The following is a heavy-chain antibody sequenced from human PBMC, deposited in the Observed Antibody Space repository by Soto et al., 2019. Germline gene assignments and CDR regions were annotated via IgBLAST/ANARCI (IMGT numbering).Heavy chain of an antibody. CDR3: ARSSQWLVGGLDY. D-gene: IGHD6-19*01. CDR2: ISSSSSTI. J-gene: IGHJ4*02. V-gene: IGHV3-48*01. Sequence: EVQLVESGGGLVQPGGSLRLSCAASGFTFSSYNMNWVRQGPGKGLEWVSYISSSSSTIYYADSVKGRFTISRDNAKSSLYLQMNSLRAEDTAVYYCARSSQWLVGGLDYWGQGTLVTVSS. CDR1: GFTFSSYN.